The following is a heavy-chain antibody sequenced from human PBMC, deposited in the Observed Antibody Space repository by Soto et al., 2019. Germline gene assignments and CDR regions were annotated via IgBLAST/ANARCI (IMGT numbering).Heavy chain of an antibody. V-gene: IGHV3-48*03. CDR2: ISSSGNTV. J-gene: IGHJ4*02. CDR1: RFTFSTYE. Sequence: GGSLRLSCAASRFTFSTYEMIWVRQAPGKGLEWVSYISSSGNTVYYADSVKGRFTISRDNTRNSLYLQMNSPRDEDTALYYCVRYCSSTLCNGVATRTFDYWGQGTLVTVSS. CDR3: VRYCSSTLCNGVATRTFDY. D-gene: IGHD2-2*01.